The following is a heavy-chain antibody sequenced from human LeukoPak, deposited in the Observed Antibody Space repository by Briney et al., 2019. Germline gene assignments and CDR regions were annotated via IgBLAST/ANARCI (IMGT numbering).Heavy chain of an antibody. J-gene: IGHJ6*03. CDR1: GGSISSHY. Sequence: SETLSLTCTVSGGSISSHYWTWIRQSPVKGLEWIGDISNSGSTSYNPSLKSRVTISIDTSKNQFSLKLSSVTAADTAVYYCGRDALVGYFSYYYMDVWGKGPRSPSP. V-gene: IGHV4-59*11. CDR2: ISNSGST. CDR3: GRDALVGYFSYYYMDV. D-gene: IGHD2-15*01.